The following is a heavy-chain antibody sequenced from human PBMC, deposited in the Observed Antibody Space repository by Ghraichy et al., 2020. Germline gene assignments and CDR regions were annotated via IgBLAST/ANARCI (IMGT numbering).Heavy chain of an antibody. D-gene: IGHD3-16*02. CDR2: IYYSGST. CDR1: GGSISSSSYY. CDR3: ADLGELSPYLPPKNWFDP. V-gene: IGHV4-39*01. J-gene: IGHJ5*02. Sequence: SETLSLTCTVSGGSISSSSYYWGWIRQPPGKGLEWIGSIYYSGSTYYNPSLKSRVTISVDTSKNQFSLKLSSVTAADTAVYYCADLGELSPYLPPKNWFDPWGQGTLVTVSS.